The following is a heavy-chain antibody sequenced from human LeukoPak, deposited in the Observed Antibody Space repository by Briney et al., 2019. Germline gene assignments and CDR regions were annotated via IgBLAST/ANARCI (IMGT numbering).Heavy chain of an antibody. V-gene: IGHV1-18*04. CDR2: ISAYNGNT. J-gene: IGHJ4*02. Sequence: ASVKVSCKASGYTFTSYGISWVRQAPGQGLEWTGWISAYNGNTNCAQKLQGRVTMTTDTSTSTAYMELRSLRSDDTAVYYCARDRDYGAPFTFDYWGQGTLVTVSS. CDR1: GYTFTSYG. D-gene: IGHD4-17*01. CDR3: ARDRDYGAPFTFDY.